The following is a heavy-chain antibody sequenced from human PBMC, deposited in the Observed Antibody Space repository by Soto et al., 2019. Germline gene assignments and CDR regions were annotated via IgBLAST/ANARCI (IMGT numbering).Heavy chain of an antibody. D-gene: IGHD6-19*01. CDR1: GYTFTSYD. Sequence: QVQLVQSGAEVKKPGASVKVSCKASGYTFTSYDIHWVRQATGQGLEWMGWMNPNSGYTDYAQKFQGRVTMTRNTSRSTAYRELSSRRSEDTAVYYCARGRGWRDYWGQGTLVSVSS. J-gene: IGHJ4*02. CDR2: MNPNSGYT. CDR3: ARGRGWRDY. V-gene: IGHV1-8*01.